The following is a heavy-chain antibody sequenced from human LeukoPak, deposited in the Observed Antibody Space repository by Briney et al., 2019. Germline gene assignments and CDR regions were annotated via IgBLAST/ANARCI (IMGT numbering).Heavy chain of an antibody. V-gene: IGHV4-34*01. CDR2: INHSGST. Sequence: NPSETLSLTCAVYGGSFSGYYWSWIRQPPGKGLEWIGEINHSGSTNYNPSLKSRVTISVDTSKNQFSLKLSSVTAADTAVYYCAREGRYYGSGSSIWGQGTLVTVSS. J-gene: IGHJ4*02. D-gene: IGHD3-10*01. CDR1: GGSFSGYY. CDR3: AREGRYYGSGSSI.